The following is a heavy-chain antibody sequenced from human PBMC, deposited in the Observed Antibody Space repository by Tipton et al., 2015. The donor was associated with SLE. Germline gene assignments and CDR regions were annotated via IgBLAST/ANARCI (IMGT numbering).Heavy chain of an antibody. CDR1: GDSVSDYY. D-gene: IGHD2-15*01. V-gene: IGHV4-4*08. CDR2: VHSSGST. Sequence: TLSLTCTVSGDSVSDYYWNWIRQPPGKRLEWIGHVHSSGSTNLNPSLKSRVTISLDTSKNQFSLKLTSVTGADTALYYCAREGWSLRGFYFDYWGQGTLVTVSS. CDR3: AREGWSLRGFYFDY. J-gene: IGHJ4*02.